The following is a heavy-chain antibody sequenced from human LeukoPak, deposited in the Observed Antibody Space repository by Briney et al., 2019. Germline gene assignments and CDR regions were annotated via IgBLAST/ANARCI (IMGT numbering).Heavy chain of an antibody. D-gene: IGHD5-18*01. CDR2: IYPGDSDT. CDR1: GYSFTSYW. CDR3: VRQKEGEGYTYGDY. J-gene: IGHJ4*02. Sequence: GESLKISCKGSGYSFTSYWIGWVRQLPGKGLEWMGIIYPGDSDTRYSPSFQGQVTMSADRSISTAYLQWSSLKASDTAMYYCVRQKEGEGYTYGDYWGQGTLVTVSS. V-gene: IGHV5-51*01.